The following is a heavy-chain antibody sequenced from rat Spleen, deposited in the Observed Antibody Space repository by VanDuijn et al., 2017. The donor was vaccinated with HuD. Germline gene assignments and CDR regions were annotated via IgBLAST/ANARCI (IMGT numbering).Heavy chain of an antibody. CDR1: GFTFSDYG. CDR2: ISYGDSSGHSST. V-gene: IGHV5-29*01. Sequence: EVQLVKSGGGLVQPGRSLKLSCVASGFTFSDYGMAWVRQAPTKGLEWVATISYGDSSGHSSTYYRDSVKGRFTISRDNTKSTRSLQMDSLRSEDTATYHCARRHYGYTDYFDYWGQGVMVTVSS. CDR3: ARRHYGYTDYFDY. D-gene: IGHD1-9*01. J-gene: IGHJ2*01.